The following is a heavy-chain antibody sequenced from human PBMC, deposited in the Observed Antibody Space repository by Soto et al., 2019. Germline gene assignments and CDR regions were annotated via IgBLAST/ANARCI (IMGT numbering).Heavy chain of an antibody. CDR1: CYTHTELS. CDR2: FDPEEGET. V-gene: IGHV1-24*01. Sequence: ASLKVSCQVSCYTHTELSLHCVRQAPGKGLEWMGQFDPEEGETIYAQNFQGRVTMTEDTSTDTAYMEVSSLRSEDTAVYYCATDLEKQRLVRNYWGQGTRVTVSA. D-gene: IGHD6-13*01. J-gene: IGHJ4*02. CDR3: ATDLEKQRLVRNY.